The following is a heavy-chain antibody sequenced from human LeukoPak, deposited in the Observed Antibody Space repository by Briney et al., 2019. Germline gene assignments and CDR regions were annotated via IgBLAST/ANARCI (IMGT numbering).Heavy chain of an antibody. V-gene: IGHV3-33*06. J-gene: IGHJ4*02. D-gene: IGHD6-19*01. CDR1: GLTFSSYG. CDR3: AKDAGYSSGWYDY. CDR2: IWYDGSNK. Sequence: GGSLRLSSAPSGLTFSSYGMHWVRQAPGKGLEWVAVIWYDGSNKYYADSVKGRFTISRDNSKNTLYLQMNSLRAEDTTVYYCAKDAGYSSGWYDYWGQGTLVTVSS.